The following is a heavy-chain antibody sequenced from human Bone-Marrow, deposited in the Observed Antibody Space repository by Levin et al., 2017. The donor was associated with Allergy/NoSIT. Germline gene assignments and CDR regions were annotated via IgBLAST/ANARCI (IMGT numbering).Heavy chain of an antibody. CDR1: GFIFSSYE. Sequence: PSGGSLRLSCAASGFIFSSYEMNWVRQAPGKGLEWVSYISSGSSTIHHADSVKGRFTISRDNAKNSLSLQMNSLRAEDTGVYFCARQRSGSYFPYFDYWGQGTLVTVSS. V-gene: IGHV3-48*03. D-gene: IGHD1-26*01. CDR2: ISSGSSTI. J-gene: IGHJ4*02. CDR3: ARQRSGSYFPYFDY.